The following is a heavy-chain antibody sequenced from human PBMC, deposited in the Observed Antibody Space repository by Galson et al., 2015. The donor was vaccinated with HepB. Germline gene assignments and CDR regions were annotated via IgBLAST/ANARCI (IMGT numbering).Heavy chain of an antibody. D-gene: IGHD5-12*01. Sequence: ASGYTFPRHALHWVRQAPGQRLEWMGWINVGNGNTKFAQKFHDRFTITRDISASTAYMELRSLRSEDTAVYYCAREAAPGYPFDTYDFWGQGTRVTVSS. J-gene: IGHJ3*01. CDR1: GYTFPRHA. V-gene: IGHV1-3*01. CDR2: INVGNGNT. CDR3: AREAAPGYPFDTYDF.